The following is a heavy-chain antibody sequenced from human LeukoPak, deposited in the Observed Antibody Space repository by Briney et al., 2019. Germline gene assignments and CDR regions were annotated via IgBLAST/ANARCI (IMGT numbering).Heavy chain of an antibody. CDR2: ISGSGDTT. CDR3: VRRFWDPKGLGPFDI. CDR1: GFTFSTYA. V-gene: IGHV3-23*01. D-gene: IGHD3-16*01. Sequence: PGGSLRVYCAASGFTFSTYAMIWVRQAPGKGLEWVSGISGSGDTTYYADSVKGRFSISRDNSKNTLYLQMNSLRADDTAVYYCVRRFWDPKGLGPFDIWGQGTMVTVSS. J-gene: IGHJ3*02.